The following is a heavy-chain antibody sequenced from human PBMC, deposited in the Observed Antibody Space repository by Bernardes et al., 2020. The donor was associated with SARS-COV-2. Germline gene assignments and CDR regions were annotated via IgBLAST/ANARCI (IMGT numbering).Heavy chain of an antibody. Sequence: GGSLRLSCAASGFTFDDYAMHWVRQAPGKGLEWVSGISWNSGSIVYADSVKGRFTISRDNAKNSLYLQMNSLRAEDTALYYCAKLAAAGTGDAFDIWGQGTMVTVSS. CDR2: ISWNSGSI. D-gene: IGHD6-13*01. CDR1: GFTFDDYA. CDR3: AKLAAAGTGDAFDI. J-gene: IGHJ3*02. V-gene: IGHV3-9*01.